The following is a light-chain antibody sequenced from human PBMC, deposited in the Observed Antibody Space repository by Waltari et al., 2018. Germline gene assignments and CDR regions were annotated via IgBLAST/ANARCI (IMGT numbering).Light chain of an antibody. J-gene: IGKJ4*01. CDR2: DTS. V-gene: IGKV3-11*01. CDR1: QSVTNY. Sequence: DIVLTQSTAILSLSPGEWASLACRASQSVTNYLGWYQQKPGQAPRLLIYDTSNRATGIPDRFSGSGFGTEFTLATSSREPEDFAVYYCQQRRDWPLTFGGGPKVEIK. CDR3: QQRRDWPLT.